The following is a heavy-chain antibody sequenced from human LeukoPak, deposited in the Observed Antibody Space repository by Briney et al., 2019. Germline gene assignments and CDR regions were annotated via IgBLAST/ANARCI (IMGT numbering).Heavy chain of an antibody. CDR2: ISYDGSKK. V-gene: IGHV3-30*04. J-gene: IGHJ4*02. CDR3: AKEGGYSYGNQFDY. Sequence: GGSLRLSCAASGFTFSNYAMHWVRQAPGKGLEWVAVISYDGSKKDYADSVKGRFTISRDNSKNTLYLQMNSLRAEDTAVHYCAKEGGYSYGNQFDYWGQGTLVTVSS. D-gene: IGHD5-18*01. CDR1: GFTFSNYA.